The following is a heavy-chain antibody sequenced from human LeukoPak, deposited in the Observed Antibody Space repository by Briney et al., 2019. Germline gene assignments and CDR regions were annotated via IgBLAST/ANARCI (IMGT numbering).Heavy chain of an antibody. Sequence: PGGSLRLSCAASGFTVSDYYMNWIRQAPGKGLEWISFISSSGSTIFYADSVKGRFTISRDTTKNSLSVQMNSLRADGTAVYYCARERTPKPYYGSGSYDRYYDHWGQGTLVTVSS. CDR3: ARERTPKPYYGSGSYDRYYDH. CDR2: ISSSGSTI. D-gene: IGHD3-10*01. CDR1: GFTVSDYY. J-gene: IGHJ4*02. V-gene: IGHV3-11*04.